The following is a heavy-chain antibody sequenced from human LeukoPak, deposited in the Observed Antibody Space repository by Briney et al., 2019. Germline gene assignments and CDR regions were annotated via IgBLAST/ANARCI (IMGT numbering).Heavy chain of an antibody. CDR1: GGSISSYY. D-gene: IGHD3-10*01. J-gene: IGHJ4*02. CDR3: AGNYYGSGSYYSEDRY. V-gene: IGHV4-59*01. Sequence: SETLSLTCTVSGGSISSYYWNWIWQPPGKGLEWIGYISYSGSTNYIPSLKSRVTISVDTSKNQSSLRLSSVNAADTAVYYCAGNYYGSGSYYSEDRYWGQGTLVTVSS. CDR2: ISYSGST.